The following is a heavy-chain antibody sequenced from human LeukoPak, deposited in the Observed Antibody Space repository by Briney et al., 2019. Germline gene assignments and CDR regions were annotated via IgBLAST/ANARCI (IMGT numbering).Heavy chain of an antibody. V-gene: IGHV3-23*01. Sequence: GSLTLSCAASGFTFSSNAMSWVRQAPGKGLDGVSAFIRIGGSTYYAHSVKDRLSLTRDNSKTTLYLQMNSLKAEDTAVYYCAKDRGPGYFDYWGQGTLVNGSS. CDR2: FIRIGGST. CDR3: AKDRGPGYFDY. D-gene: IGHD3-10*01. J-gene: IGHJ4*02. CDR1: GFTFSSNA.